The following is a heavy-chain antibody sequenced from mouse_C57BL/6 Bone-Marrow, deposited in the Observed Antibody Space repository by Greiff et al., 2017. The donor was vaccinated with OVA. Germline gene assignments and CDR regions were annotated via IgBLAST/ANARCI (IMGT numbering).Heavy chain of an antibody. J-gene: IGHJ1*03. CDR2: ISDGGSYT. V-gene: IGHV5-4*03. CDR3: ARALYYYDSSNFEV. Sequence: DVKLVESGGGLVKPGGSLKLSCAASGFTFSSYAMSWVRQTPEKRLEWVATISDGGSYTYYPDNVKGRFTISRDNAKNNLYLQMSHLKSEDTAMYYCARALYYYDSSNFEVWGTGTTVTVSS. D-gene: IGHD1-1*01. CDR1: GFTFSSYA.